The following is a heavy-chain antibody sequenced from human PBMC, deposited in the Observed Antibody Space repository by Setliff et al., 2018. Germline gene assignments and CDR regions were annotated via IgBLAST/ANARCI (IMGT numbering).Heavy chain of an antibody. Sequence: PGGSLRLSCAASGFTVSSSYMSWVRQAPGKGLEWVSVMYSGGSTYYADSVKGRFTISRDKAKNTLYLQMNSLRAEDTAIYYCARQLRHAFDIWGQGTMVTVSS. J-gene: IGHJ3*02. D-gene: IGHD2-21*02. V-gene: IGHV3-66*04. CDR3: ARQLRHAFDI. CDR2: MYSGGST. CDR1: GFTVSSSY.